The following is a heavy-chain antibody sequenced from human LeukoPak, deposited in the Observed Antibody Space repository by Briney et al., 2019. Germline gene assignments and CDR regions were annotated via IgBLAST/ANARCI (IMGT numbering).Heavy chain of an antibody. Sequence: PSETLSLTCTVSGGSISSYYWSWIRQPAGKGLEWIGRIYTSGSTNYNPPLKSRVTMSVDTSKNQFSLKLRSVTAADTAVYYCARTGYSSSWYDDGYFQHWGQGTLVTVSS. CDR1: GGSISSYY. D-gene: IGHD6-13*01. CDR3: ARTGYSSSWYDDGYFQH. J-gene: IGHJ1*01. V-gene: IGHV4-4*07. CDR2: IYTSGST.